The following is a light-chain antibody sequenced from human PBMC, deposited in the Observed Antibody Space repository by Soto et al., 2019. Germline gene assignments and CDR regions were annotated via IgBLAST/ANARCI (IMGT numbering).Light chain of an antibody. CDR1: SGHSNYA. CDR3: QTWGSGIVV. Sequence: QLVLTQSPSASASLGASVKLTCTLRSGHSNYAIAWHEQQSEKGPRYLMKLNSNGSHSKGDGIPDRFSGSSSGAERYLTISSLQSEDEADYYCQTWGSGIVVFGGGTKLIVL. J-gene: IGLJ2*01. V-gene: IGLV4-69*01. CDR2: LNSNGSH.